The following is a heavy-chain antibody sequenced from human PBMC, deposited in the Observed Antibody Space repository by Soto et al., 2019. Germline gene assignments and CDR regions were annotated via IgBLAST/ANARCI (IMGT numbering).Heavy chain of an antibody. CDR1: GYSFTCYY. CDR3: ARTPYCGGDCPNWFDP. Sequence: SAELCCKASGYSFTCYYMHWLRQAPGKGLEWMGGIIPIFGTANYAQKFQGRVTITADESTSTAYMELSSLRSEDTAVYYCARTPYCGGDCPNWFDPWGQGTLVTVSS. CDR2: IIPIFGTA. J-gene: IGHJ5*02. V-gene: IGHV1-69*13. D-gene: IGHD2-21*02.